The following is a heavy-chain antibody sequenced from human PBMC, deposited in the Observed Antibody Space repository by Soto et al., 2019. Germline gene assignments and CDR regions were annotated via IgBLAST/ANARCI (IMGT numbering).Heavy chain of an antibody. CDR2: IYYDGNT. CDR1: GVSVRNGAYY. J-gene: IGHJ4*02. Sequence: TLSLTCTVSGVSVRNGAYYWSWIRQPPGKGPEWIGHIYYDGNTKYSPSLKSRVTISIDISKNRFSLNLSSLTAADTGVYYCARDFGSGYDFDFWGQGTLVTVSS. V-gene: IGHV4-61*08. CDR3: ARDFGSGYDFDF. D-gene: IGHD3-3*01.